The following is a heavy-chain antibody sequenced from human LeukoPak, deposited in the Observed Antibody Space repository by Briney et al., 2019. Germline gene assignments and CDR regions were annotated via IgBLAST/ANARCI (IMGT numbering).Heavy chain of an antibody. J-gene: IGHJ4*02. D-gene: IGHD7-27*01. CDR2: IIPIFGTA. V-gene: IGHV1-69*05. CDR1: GGTFSSYA. CDR3: ARDWQLGVFDY. Sequence: VASVKVSCKASGGTFSSYAISWVRQAPGQGLEWMGGIIPIFGTANYAQKFQGRVTITTDESTSTAYMELSSLRSDDTAVYYCARDWQLGVFDYWGQGTLVTVSS.